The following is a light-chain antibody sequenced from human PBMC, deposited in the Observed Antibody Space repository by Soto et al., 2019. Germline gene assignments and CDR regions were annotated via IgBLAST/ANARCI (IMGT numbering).Light chain of an antibody. Sequence: QSALTQPRSVSGSPGQSVTISCAGTSSDVGACNYVSWYQHHPGKAPKLIIYDVSKRPSGVPDRFSASKSGNTASLTISGRQAEDEADYSCCSCAGSYTWVFGGGTKLTVL. CDR2: DVS. J-gene: IGLJ3*02. CDR1: SSDVGACNY. V-gene: IGLV2-11*01. CDR3: CSCAGSYTWV.